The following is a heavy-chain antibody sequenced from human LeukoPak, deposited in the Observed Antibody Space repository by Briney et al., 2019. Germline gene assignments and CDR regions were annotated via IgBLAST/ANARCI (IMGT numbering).Heavy chain of an antibody. CDR3: ARVSLLYTSGHANFDY. CDR1: GYIFTAYH. Sequence: ASVKVSCKASGYIFTAYHMHWVRQAPGQGLEWMGWINPNSGGTNYAEKFQGRVSMTRDTSITTAYMELSSLIFDDTSIYYCARVSLLYTSGHANFDYWGQGTLITVSS. CDR2: INPNSGGT. V-gene: IGHV1-2*02. J-gene: IGHJ4*02. D-gene: IGHD6-19*01.